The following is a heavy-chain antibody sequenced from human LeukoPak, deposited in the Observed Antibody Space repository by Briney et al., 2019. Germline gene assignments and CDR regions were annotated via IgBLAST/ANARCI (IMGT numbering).Heavy chain of an antibody. CDR3: AREGGELKGMDV. Sequence: ASVKVSCKASGYTFTGYYMHWVRQAPGQGLEWMGWINPNSGGTNYAQKFQGRVTMTRDTPISTAYMELSRLRSDDTAVYYCAREGGELKGMDVWGQGTTVTVSS. CDR1: GYTFTGYY. CDR2: INPNSGGT. J-gene: IGHJ6*02. V-gene: IGHV1-2*02. D-gene: IGHD1-26*01.